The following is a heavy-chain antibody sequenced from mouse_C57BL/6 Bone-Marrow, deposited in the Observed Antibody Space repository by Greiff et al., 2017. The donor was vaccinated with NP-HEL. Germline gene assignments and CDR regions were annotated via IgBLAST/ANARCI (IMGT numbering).Heavy chain of an antibody. J-gene: IGHJ3*01. CDR3: ARGSWFGY. CDR1: GYTFTSYW. CDR2: IDPSDSYT. V-gene: IGHV1-69*01. Sequence: VQLQQPGAELVMPGASVKLSCKASGYTFTSYWMHWVKQRPGQGLEWIGEIDPSDSYTNYNQKFKGKSTLTVDKSSSTAYMQLSSLTSEDSAVYDCARGSWFGYGGQGNGVTVTA.